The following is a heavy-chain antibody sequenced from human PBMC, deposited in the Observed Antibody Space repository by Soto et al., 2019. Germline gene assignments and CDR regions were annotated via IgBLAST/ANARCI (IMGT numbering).Heavy chain of an antibody. V-gene: IGHV4-59*01. CDR1: GGSISSYY. D-gene: IGHD1-1*01. Sequence: SETLSLTCTVPGGSISSYYWSWIRQPPGRGLEWIGYIYYSGSTNYNPSLKSRVTISVDTSKNQFSLKLSSVTAADTAVYYCASLDAGTEFDYWGQGTLVTVSS. CDR2: IYYSGST. J-gene: IGHJ4*02. CDR3: ASLDAGTEFDY.